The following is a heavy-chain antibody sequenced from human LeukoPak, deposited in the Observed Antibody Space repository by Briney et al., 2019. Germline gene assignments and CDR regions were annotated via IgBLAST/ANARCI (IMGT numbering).Heavy chain of an antibody. CDR2: IIPIFGTA. D-gene: IGHD6-6*01. CDR3: AESAPGGWHWFDP. Sequence: SVKVSCKASGGTFSSYAISWVRQAPGQGLEWMGGIIPIFGTANYAQKFQGRVTITADESTSTAYMELSSLRSEDTAVYHCAESAPGGWHWFDPWGQGTLVTVSS. V-gene: IGHV1-69*13. CDR1: GGTFSSYA. J-gene: IGHJ5*02.